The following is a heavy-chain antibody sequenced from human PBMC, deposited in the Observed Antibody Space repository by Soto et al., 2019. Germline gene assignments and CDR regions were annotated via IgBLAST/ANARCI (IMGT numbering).Heavy chain of an antibody. V-gene: IGHV4-59*01. CDR1: GGSISSYY. D-gene: IGHD3-3*01. J-gene: IGHJ6*03. CDR3: ARAGYDFWSGYYNYYYYMDV. CDR2: IYYSGST. Sequence: KASETLSLTCTVSGGSISSYYWSWIRQPPGKGLEWIGYIYYSGSTNYNPSLKSRVTISVDTSKNQFSLKLSSVTAADTAVYYCARAGYDFWSGYYNYYYYMDVWGKGTTVTVSS.